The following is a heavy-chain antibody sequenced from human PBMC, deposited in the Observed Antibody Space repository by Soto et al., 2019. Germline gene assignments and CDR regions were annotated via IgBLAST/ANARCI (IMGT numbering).Heavy chain of an antibody. CDR3: ASPLPVEPGNYYFYGVDV. J-gene: IGHJ6*02. D-gene: IGHD1-1*01. V-gene: IGHV1-24*01. CDR1: GYTLTELS. CDR2: FDPEDGET. Sequence: ASVKVSCKVSGYTLTELSIHWVRQAPGKGLEWMGGFDPEDGETIYAQKFQGRVTVTEDTSTDTAYMDLSSLRSEDTAVYYCASPLPVEPGNYYFYGVDVWGQGTTVTVSS.